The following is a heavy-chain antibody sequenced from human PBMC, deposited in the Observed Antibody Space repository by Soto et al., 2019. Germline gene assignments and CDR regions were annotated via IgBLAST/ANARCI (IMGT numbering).Heavy chain of an antibody. D-gene: IGHD4-4*01. CDR2: IYSGGST. CDR1: GFTVSSNY. CDR3: ARDRVVVTTVTSTYYYGMDV. V-gene: IGHV3-66*01. Sequence: GGSLRLSCAASGFTVSSNYMSWVRQAPGKGLDWVSVIYSGGSTYYADSVKGRFTISRDNSKNTLYLQMNSLRAEDTAVYYCARDRVVVTTVTSTYYYGMDVWGQGTTVTVSS. J-gene: IGHJ6*02.